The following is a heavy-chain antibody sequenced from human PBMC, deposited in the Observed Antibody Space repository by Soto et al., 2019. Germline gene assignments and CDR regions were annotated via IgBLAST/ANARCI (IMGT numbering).Heavy chain of an antibody. D-gene: IGHD6-19*01. V-gene: IGHV3-23*01. Sequence: GGSLRLSCAASGFTFSSYAMSWVRQAPGKGLEWVSAISGSGGSTYYADSVKGRFTISRDNSKNTLYLQMNSLRAEDTAVYYCAKGKSSGWYGFSRISWFDPWGQGTLVTVSS. CDR3: AKGKSSGWYGFSRISWFDP. CDR2: ISGSGGST. J-gene: IGHJ5*02. CDR1: GFTFSSYA.